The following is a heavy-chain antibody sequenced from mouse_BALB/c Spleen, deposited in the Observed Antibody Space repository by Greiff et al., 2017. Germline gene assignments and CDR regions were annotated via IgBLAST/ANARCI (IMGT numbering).Heavy chain of an antibody. V-gene: IGHV3-2*02. CDR1: GYSITSDYA. J-gene: IGHJ2*01. Sequence: EVKLQESGPGLVKPSQSLSLTCTVTGYSITSDYAWNWIRQFPGNKLEWMGYISYSGSTSYNPSLKSRISITRDTSKNQFFLQLNSVTTEDTATYYCARSRGYDDYWGQGTTLTVSS. CDR2: ISYSGST. D-gene: IGHD2-2*01. CDR3: ARSRGYDDY.